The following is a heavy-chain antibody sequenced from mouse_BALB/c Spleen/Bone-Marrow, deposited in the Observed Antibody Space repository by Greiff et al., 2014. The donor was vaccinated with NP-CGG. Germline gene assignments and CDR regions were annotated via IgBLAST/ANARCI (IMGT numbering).Heavy chain of an antibody. CDR1: GYAFTDRW. Sequence: GTELVMPGASVKLSCKASGYAFTDRWIHWVKQRPGQGLEWIGAIDTSDGYTNYNQKFKGKATLTVDESSSTAYLHLSSLTSEDSAVYYCARGGDDFSLDYWGQGTSVTVSS. J-gene: IGHJ4*01. V-gene: IGHV1-69*01. CDR2: IDTSDGYT. D-gene: IGHD2-4*01. CDR3: ARGGDDFSLDY.